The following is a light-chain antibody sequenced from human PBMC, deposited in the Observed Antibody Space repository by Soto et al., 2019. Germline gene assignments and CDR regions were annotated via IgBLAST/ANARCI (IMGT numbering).Light chain of an antibody. CDR2: EVS. CDR3: SSYTTKNTLV. J-gene: IGLJ1*01. Sequence: QSALPQPASVSGSPGQSITISCTGTSRDVGGYRYVSWYQHHPGKAPKLMIYEVSNRPSGVSNRFSGSKSGNTASLTISGLQAEDEADYSCSSYTTKNTLVFGTGTKLTVL. CDR1: SRDVGGYRY. V-gene: IGLV2-14*01.